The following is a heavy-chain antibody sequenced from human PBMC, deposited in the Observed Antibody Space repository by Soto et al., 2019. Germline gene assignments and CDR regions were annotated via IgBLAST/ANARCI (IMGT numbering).Heavy chain of an antibody. CDR3: ARGLGYCSSTSCYEFDY. CDR1: GYTFTSYD. Sequence: ASVKVSCKASGYTFTSYDINWVRQATGQGLEWMGWMNPNSGNTGYAQKFQGRVTMTRNTSISTAYMELSSLRSEDTAVYYCARGLGYCSSTSCYEFDYWGQGTLVTVSS. D-gene: IGHD2-2*01. CDR2: MNPNSGNT. V-gene: IGHV1-8*01. J-gene: IGHJ4*02.